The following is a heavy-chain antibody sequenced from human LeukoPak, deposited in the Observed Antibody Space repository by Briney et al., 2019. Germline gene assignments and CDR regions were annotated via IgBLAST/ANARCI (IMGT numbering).Heavy chain of an antibody. CDR1: GYTFTGYY. Sequence: SVKVSCKASGYTFTGYYMHWVRQAPGQGLEWMGGIIPIFGTANYAQKFQGRVTITADESTSTAYMELSSLRSEDTAVYYCARAGSTSFPPDYWGQGTLVTVSS. CDR3: ARAGSTSFPPDY. J-gene: IGHJ4*02. V-gene: IGHV1-69*13. CDR2: IIPIFGTA. D-gene: IGHD2-2*01.